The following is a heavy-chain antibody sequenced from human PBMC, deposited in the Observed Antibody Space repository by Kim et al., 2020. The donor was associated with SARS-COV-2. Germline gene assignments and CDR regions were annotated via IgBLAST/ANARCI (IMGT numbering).Heavy chain of an antibody. D-gene: IGHD3-3*01. CDR3: ARHSDFWSGLFDY. CDR1: GRSISSYY. CDR2: IYYSGRT. J-gene: IGHJ4*02. V-gene: IGHV4-59*08. Sequence: SETLSLTCTVSGRSISSYYWSWIRQPPGKGLEWIGHIYYSGRTNYNPSLKSRVPMSVVTSKNQFSLKLSSVTAADTAAYYCARHSDFWSGLFDYWGQGT.